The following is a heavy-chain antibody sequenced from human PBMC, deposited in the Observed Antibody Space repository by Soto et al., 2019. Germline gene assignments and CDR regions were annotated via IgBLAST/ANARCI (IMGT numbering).Heavy chain of an antibody. Sequence: QLLQSGGGLVQPGGSLTLSCAASGFTFGTTDMSWVRQAPGEGLEWVSTIDGSGGITYYADSVKGRFTISRDNSRNTVYLQMNSLRGDDTALYYCVKNSGWFNTWGQGALVTV. CDR2: IDGSGGIT. V-gene: IGHV3-23*01. J-gene: IGHJ5*02. CDR3: VKNSGWFNT. D-gene: IGHD3-10*01. CDR1: GFTFGTTD.